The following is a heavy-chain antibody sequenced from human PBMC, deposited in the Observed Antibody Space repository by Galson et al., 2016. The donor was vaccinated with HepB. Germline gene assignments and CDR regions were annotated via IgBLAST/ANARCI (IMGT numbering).Heavy chain of an antibody. CDR1: GGTFSSYA. D-gene: IGHD5-24*01. CDR2: IINLYGTA. Sequence: SVKVSCKASGGTFSSYAISWVRQAPGQGLEWMGVIINLYGTANYALTFQGRVTITADDSTSTAHMEVSSLRYEDTAVYYCARVRDGHNTHFYYGMDVWGQGTTVTVSS. V-gene: IGHV1-69*13. J-gene: IGHJ6*02. CDR3: ARVRDGHNTHFYYGMDV.